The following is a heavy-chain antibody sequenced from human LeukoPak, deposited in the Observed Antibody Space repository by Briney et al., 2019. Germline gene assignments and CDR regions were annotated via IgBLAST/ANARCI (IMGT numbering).Heavy chain of an antibody. CDR3: AHPTEYSSSWYGNWFDP. CDR2: ITGSGAFT. V-gene: IGHV3-23*01. D-gene: IGHD6-13*01. CDR1: GFTFIKYS. J-gene: IGHJ5*02. Sequence: GGSLRLSCAASGFTFIKYSMTWVRQAPGKGLEWVTAITGSGAFTDYADSVKGRFTISRDNSKNTLYLQMNSLRAEDTAVYYCAHPTEYSSSWYGNWFDPWGQGTLVTVSS.